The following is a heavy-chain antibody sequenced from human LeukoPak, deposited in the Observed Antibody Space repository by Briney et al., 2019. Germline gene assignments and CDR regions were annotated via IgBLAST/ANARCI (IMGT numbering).Heavy chain of an antibody. Sequence: PGGSLRLSCAASGFTFSSYAMHWVRQAPGKGLEWVAVISYDGSNKYYADSVKGRFTISRDNSKNTLYLQMNSLRAEDTAVYYCARSQPPYCGGDCYLDYWGQGTLVTVSS. J-gene: IGHJ4*02. CDR1: GFTFSSYA. CDR3: ARSQPPYCGGDCYLDY. D-gene: IGHD2-21*02. V-gene: IGHV3-30-3*01. CDR2: ISYDGSNK.